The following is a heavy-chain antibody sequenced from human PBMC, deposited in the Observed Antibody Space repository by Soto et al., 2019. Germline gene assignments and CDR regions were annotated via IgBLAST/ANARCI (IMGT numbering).Heavy chain of an antibody. J-gene: IGHJ5*02. CDR1: GFTFSTYW. CDR3: AGGVATLLA. Sequence: EVQLVESGGGLVQPGGSLRLSCAASGFTFSTYWMHWVRQVPGKGLVWVSRINSDGSTTSYADSVKGRFTISRDNAKNPLFLQMNSLGAEGTAGFYCAGGVATLLAWGQGTLVTVSS. CDR2: INSDGSTT. D-gene: IGHD5-12*01. V-gene: IGHV3-74*01.